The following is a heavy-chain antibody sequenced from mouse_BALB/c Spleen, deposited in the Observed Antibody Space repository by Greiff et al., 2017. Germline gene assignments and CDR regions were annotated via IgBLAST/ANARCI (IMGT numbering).Heavy chain of an antibody. D-gene: IGHD2-14*01. V-gene: IGHV5-9-4*01. CDR2: ISSGGSYT. J-gene: IGHJ4*01. Sequence: EVKVEESGGGLVKPGGSLKLSCAASGFTFSSYAMSWVRQSPEKRLEWVAEISSGGSYTYYPDTVTGRFTISRDKSKNTLYMEMSSLTSEDTAMYYCARDRYDGGPCYAMDYWGQGTSVTVSS. CDR3: ARDRYDGGPCYAMDY. CDR1: GFTFSSYA.